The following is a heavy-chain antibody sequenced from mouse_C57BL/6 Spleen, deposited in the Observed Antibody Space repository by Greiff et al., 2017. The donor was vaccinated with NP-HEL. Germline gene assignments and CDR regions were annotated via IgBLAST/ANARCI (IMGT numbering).Heavy chain of an antibody. Sequence: QVQLQQSGAELARPGALVKLSCKASGYTFTSYGISWVKQRTGQGLEWIGEIYPRSGNTYYNEKFKGKATLTADKSSSTAYMELRSLTSEDSAVYFCARLDDGYYHYFDYWGQGTTLTVSS. V-gene: IGHV1-81*01. CDR1: GYTFTSYG. D-gene: IGHD2-3*01. CDR2: IYPRSGNT. CDR3: ARLDDGYYHYFDY. J-gene: IGHJ2*01.